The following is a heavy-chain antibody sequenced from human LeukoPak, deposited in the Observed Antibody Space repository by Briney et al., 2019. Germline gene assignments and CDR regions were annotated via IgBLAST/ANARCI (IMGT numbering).Heavy chain of an antibody. CDR2: IYSGGST. CDR3: TSPNIVVVTAPSAFDI. Sequence: PGGSLRLSCAASGFTFSSNYMSWVRQAPGKGLEWVSVIYSGGSTYYADSVKGRFTISRDNSKNTLYLQMNSLRAEDTAVYYCTSPNIVVVTAPSAFDIWGQGTMVTVSS. V-gene: IGHV3-53*01. D-gene: IGHD2-21*02. J-gene: IGHJ3*02. CDR1: GFTFSSNY.